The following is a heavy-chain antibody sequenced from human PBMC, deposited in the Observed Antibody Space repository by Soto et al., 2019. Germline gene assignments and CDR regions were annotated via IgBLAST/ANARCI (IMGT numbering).Heavy chain of an antibody. V-gene: IGHV3-30*18. CDR3: AKDGGFSIAARGWFDP. CDR2: ISYDGSNK. CDR1: GFTFSSYG. Sequence: AGGSLRLSCAASGFTFSSYGMHWVRQAPGKGLEWVAVISYDGSNKYYADSVKGRFTISRDNSKNTLYLQMNSLRAEDTAVYYCAKDGGFSIAARGWFDPWGQGTLVTVSS. J-gene: IGHJ5*02. D-gene: IGHD6-6*01.